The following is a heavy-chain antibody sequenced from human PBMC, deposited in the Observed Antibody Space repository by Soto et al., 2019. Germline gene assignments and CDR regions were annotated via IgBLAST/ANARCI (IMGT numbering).Heavy chain of an antibody. Sequence: QITLKESGPTLVKPTQTLTLTCTFSGFSLSTSGAGVGWIRQPPGKALEWLALIYWDDDKRYSPSLKSRLTITKDTSKNQVVLTMTDMDPVDTATYYCAHRHCSGGSCYSESFDYWGQGTLVTVSS. CDR1: GFSLSTSGAG. CDR2: IYWDDDK. V-gene: IGHV2-5*02. CDR3: AHRHCSGGSCYSESFDY. J-gene: IGHJ4*02. D-gene: IGHD2-15*01.